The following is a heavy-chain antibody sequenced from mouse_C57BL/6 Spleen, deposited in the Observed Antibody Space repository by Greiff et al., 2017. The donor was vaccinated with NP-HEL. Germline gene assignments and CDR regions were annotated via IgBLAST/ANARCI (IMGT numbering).Heavy chain of an antibody. V-gene: IGHV1-26*01. CDR2: INPNNGGT. J-gene: IGHJ4*01. CDR3: ARGSRYSNYAAMDY. Sequence: EVQLQQSGPELVKPGASVKISCKASGYTFTDYYMNWVKQSHGKSLEWIGDINPNNGGTSYNQKFKGKATLTVDKSSSTAYMELRSLTSEDSAVYYCARGSRYSNYAAMDYWGQGTSVTVSS. D-gene: IGHD2-5*01. CDR1: GYTFTDYY.